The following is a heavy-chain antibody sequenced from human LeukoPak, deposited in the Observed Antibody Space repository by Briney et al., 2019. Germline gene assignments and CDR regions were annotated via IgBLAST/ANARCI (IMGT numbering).Heavy chain of an antibody. CDR1: GGSISNYY. CDR3: AKGPTVGTPTAVDY. CDR2: IYSLGST. J-gene: IGHJ4*02. Sequence: SETLSLTCTVSGGSISNYYWSWIRQPAGKGLEWIGRIYSLGSTNYNPSLKSRVTMSVDTSKNQFSLKVSSVTAADTAIYYCAKGPTVGTPTAVDYWGQGILVTVSS. V-gene: IGHV4-4*07. D-gene: IGHD4-23*01.